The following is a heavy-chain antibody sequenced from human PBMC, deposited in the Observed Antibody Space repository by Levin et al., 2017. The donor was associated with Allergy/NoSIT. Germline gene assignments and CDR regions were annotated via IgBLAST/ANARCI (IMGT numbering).Heavy chain of an antibody. J-gene: IGHJ6*03. CDR3: ARRGLNWNGGGYYYYMDV. V-gene: IGHV4-39*01. CDR1: GGSISSSSYY. D-gene: IGHD1-20*01. CDR2: IYYSGST. Sequence: SQTLSLTCTVSGGSISSSSYYWGWIRQPPGKGLEWIGSIYYSGSTYYNPSLKSRVTISVDTSKNQFSLKLSSVTAADTAVYYCARRGLNWNGGGYYYYMDVWGKGTTVTVSS.